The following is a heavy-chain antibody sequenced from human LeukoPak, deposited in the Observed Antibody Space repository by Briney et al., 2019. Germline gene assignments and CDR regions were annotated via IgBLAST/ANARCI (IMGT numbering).Heavy chain of an antibody. Sequence: GGSLRLSCTASGFTFGDYAMSWFRRAPGKGLEWVGFIRSKAYGGTTEYAASVKGRFTISRDDSKSIAYLQMNSLKTEDTAVYYCTRKYCSSTSCRSYYYYYGMDVWGQGTTVTVSS. V-gene: IGHV3-49*03. J-gene: IGHJ6*02. D-gene: IGHD2-2*01. CDR3: TRKYCSSTSCRSYYYYYGMDV. CDR1: GFTFGDYA. CDR2: IRSKAYGGTT.